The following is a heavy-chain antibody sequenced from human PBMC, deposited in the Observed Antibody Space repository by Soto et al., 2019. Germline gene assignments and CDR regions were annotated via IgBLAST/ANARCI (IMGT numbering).Heavy chain of an antibody. J-gene: IGHJ5*02. D-gene: IGHD2-15*01. V-gene: IGHV1-69*01. Sequence: QVQLVQSGAEVKKPGSSVKVSCKASGGTFSSYAISWVRQAPGQGLEWMGGLIPIFGTANYAQKFQGRVTITADESTSTAYMELSSLRSEDTAVYYCARGGVVVAANALRWFDPWGQGTLDTVFS. CDR3: ARGGVVVAANALRWFDP. CDR2: LIPIFGTA. CDR1: GGTFSSYA.